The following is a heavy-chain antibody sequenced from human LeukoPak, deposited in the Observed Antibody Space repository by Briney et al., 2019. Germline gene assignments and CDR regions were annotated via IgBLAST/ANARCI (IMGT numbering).Heavy chain of an antibody. CDR3: AKDQEDDYVWGSYRYDP. J-gene: IGHJ5*02. D-gene: IGHD3-16*02. CDR1: GFTFSGYA. CDR2: VSGSGGST. V-gene: IGHV3-23*01. Sequence: GGSLRLSCAASGFTFSGYAMTWVRQAPGKGLEWVSGVSGSGGSTYYADSVKGRFTISRDNSKNTLYLQMNSLRAEDTAVYYCAKDQEDDYVWGSYRYDPWGQGTLVTVSS.